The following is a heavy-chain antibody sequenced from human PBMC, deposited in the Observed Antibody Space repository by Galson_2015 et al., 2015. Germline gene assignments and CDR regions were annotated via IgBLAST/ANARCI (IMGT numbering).Heavy chain of an antibody. CDR2: IYRGGGT. J-gene: IGHJ4*02. CDR1: GFPASTNY. CDR3: ARDSGGVGAPKA. Sequence: SLRLSCAASGFPASTNYMTWVRQAPGKGLEWVSVIYRGGGTDYADSVKGRFTISSDTSKNTVYLQLGSLRAEDTDVYYCARDSGGVGAPKAWGQGTLVTVSS. V-gene: IGHV3-53*01. D-gene: IGHD1-26*01.